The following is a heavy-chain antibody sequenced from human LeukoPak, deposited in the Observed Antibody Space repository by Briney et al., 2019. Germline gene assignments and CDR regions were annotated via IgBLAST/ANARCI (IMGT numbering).Heavy chain of an antibody. V-gene: IGHV3-7*01. J-gene: IGHJ4*02. CDR3: ARYSYRYNERLNDY. Sequence: GGSLRLSCAASGFTFSHYWMSWVRQAPGKGLEWVANIKQDGTDKYYEDSVKGRFTVSRDNAKNSLYLQLNSLRAEDTAVYYCARYSYRYNERLNDYWGQGTLVTVSS. D-gene: IGHD5-18*01. CDR1: GFTFSHYW. CDR2: IKQDGTDK.